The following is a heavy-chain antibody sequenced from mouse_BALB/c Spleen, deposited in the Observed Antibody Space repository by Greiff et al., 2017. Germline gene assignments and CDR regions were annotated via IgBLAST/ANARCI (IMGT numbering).Heavy chain of an antibody. V-gene: IGHV1S29*02. CDR1: GYKFTDYN. D-gene: IGHD2-4*01. CDR2: IYPYNGGT. J-gene: IGHJ3*01. CDR3: AIGDYAWFAY. Sequence: EVQLQQSGPELVKPGASVKISCKASGYKFTDYNMHWVKQSHGKSLEWIGYIYPYNGGTGYNQKFKSKATLTVDNSSSTAYMELRSLTSEDSAVYYCAIGDYAWFAYWGQGTLVTVSA.